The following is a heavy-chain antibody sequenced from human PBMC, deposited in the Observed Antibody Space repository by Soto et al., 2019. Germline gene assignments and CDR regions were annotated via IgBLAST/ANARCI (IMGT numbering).Heavy chain of an antibody. CDR2: IYRSGST. V-gene: IGHV4-4*09. J-gene: IGHJ6*04. CDR3: ARTLNYAQLDV. CDR1: GDSVRNQY. D-gene: IGHD3-16*01. Sequence: SDTLSLTCTVFGDSVRNQYWSWTRRPPGRGLEWIGYIYRSGSTKYNPSLKSRLTISVDTSKNQFSLKLSSVTAADTAVYYCARTLNYAQLDVWAKGTSVPVSP.